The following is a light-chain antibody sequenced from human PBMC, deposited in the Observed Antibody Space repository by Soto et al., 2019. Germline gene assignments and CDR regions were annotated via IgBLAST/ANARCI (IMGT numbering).Light chain of an antibody. J-gene: IGKJ5*01. CDR1: QSVLYSSNNKNY. CDR2: WAS. CDR3: QLNGSSPPIT. Sequence: DIVMTQSPDSLAVSLGERATINCKSSQSVLYSSNNKNYLAWYQQKPGQPPKLLIYWASTRESGVPDRFSGSGSGTDFTLTISRLEPEDFAVYYCQLNGSSPPITFGQGTRLEIK. V-gene: IGKV4-1*01.